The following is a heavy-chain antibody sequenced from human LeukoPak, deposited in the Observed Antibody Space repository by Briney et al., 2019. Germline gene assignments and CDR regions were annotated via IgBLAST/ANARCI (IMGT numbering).Heavy chain of an antibody. V-gene: IGHV5-51*01. CDR3: ARWDAGYCTNGVCQQNYYYYMDV. D-gene: IGHD2-8*01. Sequence: GESLQISCKASGYSFTTYWIGWVRQVPGKGLEWVGIIYPADSTAKYSPSFQGQVTISADKSISTAYLQWSSLKASDTAMYYCARWDAGYCTNGVCQQNYYYYMDVWGKGTTVTVSS. J-gene: IGHJ6*03. CDR1: GYSFTTYW. CDR2: IYPADSTA.